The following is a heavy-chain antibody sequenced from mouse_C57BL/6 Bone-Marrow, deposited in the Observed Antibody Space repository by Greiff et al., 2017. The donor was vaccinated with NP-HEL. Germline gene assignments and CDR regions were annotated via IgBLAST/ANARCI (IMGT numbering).Heavy chain of an antibody. CDR1: GYSITSGYY. Sequence: EVQLQESGPGLVKPSQSLSLTCSVTGYSITSGYYWYWIRQPPGNKLEWMGYISYDGSNNSNPSLKNRISITRDTSKNQFFLKLNSVTTEDTATYYCARRILGYYAMDYWGQGTSVTVSS. J-gene: IGHJ4*01. D-gene: IGHD4-1*01. CDR3: ARRILGYYAMDY. V-gene: IGHV3-6*01. CDR2: ISYDGSN.